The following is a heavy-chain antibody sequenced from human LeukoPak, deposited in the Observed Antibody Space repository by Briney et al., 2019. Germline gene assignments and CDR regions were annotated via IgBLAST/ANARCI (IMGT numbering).Heavy chain of an antibody. D-gene: IGHD3-22*01. CDR2: IYSGGNT. V-gene: IGHV3-53*01. CDR3: ARVCYDNTYSNAFDI. CDR1: GLTVSSNY. Sequence: GGSLRLSCAASGLTVSSNYMSWVRQAPGKGLEWVSVIYSGGNTYYADSAKGRFTISRDNSKNTLYLQMNSLRAEDTAVYYCARVCYDNTYSNAFDIWGQGTMVTVSS. J-gene: IGHJ3*02.